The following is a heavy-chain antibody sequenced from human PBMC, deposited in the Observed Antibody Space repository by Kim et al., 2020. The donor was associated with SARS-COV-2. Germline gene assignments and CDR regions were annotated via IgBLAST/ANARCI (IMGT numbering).Heavy chain of an antibody. CDR1: GGSISSYY. CDR3: ASFVSPAGGFDP. D-gene: IGHD6-6*01. CDR2: IYYSGST. J-gene: IGHJ5*02. Sequence: SETLSLTCTVSGGSISSYYWSWIRQPPGKGLEWIGYIYYSGSTNYNPSLKSRVTISVDTSKNQFSLKLSSVTAADTAVYYCASFVSPAGGFDPWGQGTLVTVSS. V-gene: IGHV4-59*08.